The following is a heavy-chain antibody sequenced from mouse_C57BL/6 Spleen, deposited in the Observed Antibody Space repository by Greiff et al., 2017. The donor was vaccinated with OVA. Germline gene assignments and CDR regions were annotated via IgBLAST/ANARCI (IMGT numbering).Heavy chain of an antibody. Sequence: QVQLQQSGPELVKPGASVKISCKASGYAFSSSWMNWVKQRPGKGLEWIGRIYPGDGDTNYNGKFKGKATLTADKSSSTAYMQLSSLTSEDSAVYFCARSRVPYAMDDWGQGTSVTVSS. CDR3: ARSRVPYAMDD. CDR2: IYPGDGDT. J-gene: IGHJ4*01. CDR1: GYAFSSSW. V-gene: IGHV1-82*01.